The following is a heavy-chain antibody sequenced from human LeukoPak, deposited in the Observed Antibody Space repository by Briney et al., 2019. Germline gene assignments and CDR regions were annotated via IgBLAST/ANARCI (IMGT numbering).Heavy chain of an antibody. CDR2: ISGSGGST. J-gene: IGHJ4*02. Sequence: GGSLRLSCAASGFTFSSYGMSWVRQAPGKGLEWVSAISGSGGSTYHADSVKGRFTISRDNSKNTLYLQMNSLRAEDTAVYYCAKPMYYYDSSGYLSPHYWGQGTLVTVSS. D-gene: IGHD3-22*01. V-gene: IGHV3-23*01. CDR3: AKPMYYYDSSGYLSPHY. CDR1: GFTFSSYG.